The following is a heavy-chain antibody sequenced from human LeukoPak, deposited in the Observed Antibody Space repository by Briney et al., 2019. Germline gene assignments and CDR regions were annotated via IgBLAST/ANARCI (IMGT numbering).Heavy chain of an antibody. V-gene: IGHV3-23*01. CDR3: ERDLSQVVRPSPLGY. CDR1: GFTSSNYA. CDR2: ISGSGGIT. J-gene: IGHJ4*02. Sequence: GGSLRLSCSASGFTSSNYAISWVRQAPGKGLEWVSAISGSGGITYDADSVKGRFTISSDTSKNTLYLQMNSLRAEDTAVYYCERDLSQVVRPSPLGYWAQGTLVTVSS. D-gene: IGHD3-10*01.